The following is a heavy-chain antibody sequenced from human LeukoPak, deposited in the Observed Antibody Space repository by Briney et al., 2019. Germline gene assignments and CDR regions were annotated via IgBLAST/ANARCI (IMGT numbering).Heavy chain of an antibody. CDR3: ARASDYDFWSGGDWFDP. Sequence: SETLSLTCTVSGGSISSYYWGWIRQPPGKGLEWIGYIYYSGSTNYNPSLKSRVTISVDTSKNQFSLKLSSVTAADTAVYYCARASDYDFWSGGDWFDPWGQGTLDTVSS. V-gene: IGHV4-59*01. CDR1: GGSISSYY. J-gene: IGHJ5*02. CDR2: IYYSGST. D-gene: IGHD3-3*01.